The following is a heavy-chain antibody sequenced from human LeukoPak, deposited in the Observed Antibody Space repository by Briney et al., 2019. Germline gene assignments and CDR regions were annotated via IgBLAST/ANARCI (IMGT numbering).Heavy chain of an antibody. CDR2: IYTSGST. CDR1: GGSINSGSYY. V-gene: IGHV4-61*02. D-gene: IGHD1-26*01. Sequence: SETLSLTCIASGGSINSGSYYWSWIRQPPGKGLEWIGRIYTSGSTNYNPSLKSRVTISVDTSKNQFSLKLSSVTAADTAVYYCARGLSSSGSYWYYFDYWGQGTLVAVSS. CDR3: ARGLSSSGSYWYYFDY. J-gene: IGHJ4*02.